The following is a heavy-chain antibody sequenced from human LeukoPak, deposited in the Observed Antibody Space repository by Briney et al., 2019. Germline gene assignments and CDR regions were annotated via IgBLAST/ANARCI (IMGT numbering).Heavy chain of an antibody. D-gene: IGHD6-19*01. CDR2: MYAGGTT. Sequence: GGSLRLSCAASGVIVSRNFMSWVRQAPGKGLQWVAIMYAGGTTDNSESVRGRFYISRDTSNNTLSLQMNSLRAEDTAVYYCARGSGSGWPLDRWGQGTLVTVSS. CDR3: ARGSGSGWPLDR. V-gene: IGHV3-53*01. CDR1: GVIVSRNF. J-gene: IGHJ5*02.